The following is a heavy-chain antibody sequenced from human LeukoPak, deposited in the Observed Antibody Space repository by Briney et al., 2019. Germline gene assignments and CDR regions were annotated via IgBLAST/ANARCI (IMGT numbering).Heavy chain of an antibody. CDR2: INGSGGST. CDR3: AKKYSSGLDP. J-gene: IGHJ5*02. V-gene: IGHV3-23*01. Sequence: GGSLRLSCAASGFTFGSYAMSWVRQAPGKGLEWVSDINGSGGSTYYTDSVKGRFTISRDNSKNTLYLQMNSLRAEDTAIYYCAKKYSSGLDPWGQGTLVTVSS. CDR1: GFTFGSYA. D-gene: IGHD3-10*01.